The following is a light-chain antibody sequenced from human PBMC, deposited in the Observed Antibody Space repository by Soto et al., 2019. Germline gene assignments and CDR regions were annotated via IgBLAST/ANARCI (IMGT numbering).Light chain of an antibody. CDR1: QTIKNNF. V-gene: IGKV3-20*01. CDR3: QQYGTSLT. CDR2: AAS. J-gene: IGKJ4*01. Sequence: IVLTQSLGTLSLSPGQGATLSCRASQTIKNNFLAWYQQRPGQAPRLLIHAASIRATGTPDRFTGSASGTDFSLIISRLEPEDFAVYYCQQYGTSLTFGGGTRVQIK.